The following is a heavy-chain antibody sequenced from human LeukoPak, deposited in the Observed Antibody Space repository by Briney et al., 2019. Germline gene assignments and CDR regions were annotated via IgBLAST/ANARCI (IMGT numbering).Heavy chain of an antibody. CDR3: ARDTLEYSDSPDALDI. D-gene: IGHD1-26*01. Sequence: GGSLRLSCAASGFTFSAYEMNWVRQAPGKGLEWVSYIGSSGSTVYYADSVKGRFTISRDNAKNSLYMQMESLRDEDTAIYYCARDTLEYSDSPDALDIWGQGTMVTVSS. V-gene: IGHV3-48*03. J-gene: IGHJ3*02. CDR2: IGSSGSTV. CDR1: GFTFSAYE.